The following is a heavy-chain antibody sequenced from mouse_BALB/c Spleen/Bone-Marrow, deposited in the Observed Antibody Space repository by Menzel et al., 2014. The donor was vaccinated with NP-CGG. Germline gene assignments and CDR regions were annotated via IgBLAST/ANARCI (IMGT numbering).Heavy chain of an antibody. J-gene: IGHJ4*01. D-gene: IGHD1-1*01. CDR2: IYPGNSDT. CDR1: GYSFTSYW. V-gene: IGHV1-5*01. CDR3: TRFLYYYGCREGDYAMDY. Sequence: VQLKESGTVLARPGASVKMSCKASGYSFTSYWMHWVKQRPGQGLEWIGAIYPGNSDTSYNQKFKGKAKLTAVTSASTAYMELSSLTNEDSAVYYCTRFLYYYGCREGDYAMDYWGQGTSVTVSS.